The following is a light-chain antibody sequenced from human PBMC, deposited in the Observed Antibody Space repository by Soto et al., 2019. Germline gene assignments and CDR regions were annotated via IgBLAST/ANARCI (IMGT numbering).Light chain of an antibody. J-gene: IGLJ2*01. CDR2: DVI. CDR3: SSYTSSSTYVV. CDR1: SSDVGGYNY. V-gene: IGLV2-14*03. Sequence: VSGSPGQSITISCTGTSSDVGGYNYVSWYQQHPGKAPKLMIYDVINRPSGVSNRFSGSKSGNSASLAISGLQAEDEADYYCSSYTSSSTYVVFGGGTK.